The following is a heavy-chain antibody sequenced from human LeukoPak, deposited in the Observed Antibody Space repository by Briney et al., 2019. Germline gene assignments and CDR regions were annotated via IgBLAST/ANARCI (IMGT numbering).Heavy chain of an antibody. CDR2: INWNGGST. V-gene: IGHV3-20*01. Sequence: PGGSLRLSCAASGFTFDDYGMSWVRQAPGKGLEWVSGINWNGGSTGYADSVKGRFTISRDNAKNSLYLQMNSLRAEDTALYHCARTYYYDSSGYPAFDIWGQGTMITVSS. CDR1: GFTFDDYG. J-gene: IGHJ3*02. D-gene: IGHD3-22*01. CDR3: ARTYYYDSSGYPAFDI.